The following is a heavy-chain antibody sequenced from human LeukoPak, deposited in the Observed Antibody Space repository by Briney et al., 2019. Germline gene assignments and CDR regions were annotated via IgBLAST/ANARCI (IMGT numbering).Heavy chain of an antibody. CDR2: IYSGGST. V-gene: IGHV3-53*01. D-gene: IGHD6-19*01. CDR1: GFTVSSNY. Sequence: GGSLRLSCAASGFTVSSNYMSWVRQAPGKGLEWVSVIYSGGSTYYADSVKGRFTISRDNSKNTLYLQMNSLRAEDTAVYYCARESSSGPWRLYYFDYWGQGTLVTVSS. J-gene: IGHJ4*02. CDR3: ARESSSGPWRLYYFDY.